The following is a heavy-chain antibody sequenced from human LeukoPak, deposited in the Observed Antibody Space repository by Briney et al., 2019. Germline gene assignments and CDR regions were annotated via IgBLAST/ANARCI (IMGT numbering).Heavy chain of an antibody. Sequence: RGGSLRFSCEASGFTFSSYWMSWVRQAPGKGLEWVANIKHDGSEKYYVDSVKGQFTISRDNAKKSLYLQMHSLRAEDTAVYYCERAVGGSGYNSYYYYYMDVWGKGTTVTVSS. V-gene: IGHV3-7*01. CDR1: GFTFSSYW. J-gene: IGHJ6*03. D-gene: IGHD3-3*01. CDR3: ERAVGGSGYNSYYYYYMDV. CDR2: IKHDGSEK.